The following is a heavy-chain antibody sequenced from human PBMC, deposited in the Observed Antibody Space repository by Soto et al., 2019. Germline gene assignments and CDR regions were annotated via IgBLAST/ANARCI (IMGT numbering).Heavy chain of an antibody. D-gene: IGHD6-13*01. Sequence: SETLSLTCAVSGGSISSGDYSWSWIRQPPGKGLEWIGYIYLIGSTYYSPSLKSRLTITKGTSKNQVVLTMTNMDPVDTATYYCAHRRGSSWYGVLWFDPWGQGIQVTVSS. V-gene: IGHV4-30-2*02. J-gene: IGHJ5*02. CDR3: AHRRGSSWYGVLWFDP. CDR2: IYLIGST. CDR1: GGSISSGDYS.